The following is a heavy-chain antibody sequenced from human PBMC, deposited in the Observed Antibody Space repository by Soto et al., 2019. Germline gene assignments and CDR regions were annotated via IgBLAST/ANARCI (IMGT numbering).Heavy chain of an antibody. CDR1: GGSIRSGGYS. CDR3: ARGNVVAIDY. CDR2: IYHSGST. J-gene: IGHJ4*02. D-gene: IGHD2-21*01. V-gene: IGHV4-30-2*01. Sequence: SETLSLTCAVSGGSIRSGGYSWSWIRQPPGQGLEWIGYIYHSGSTYYNPSLKSRVTISVDRSKNQFSLKLSSVTAADTAVYYCARGNVVAIDYWGQGTL.